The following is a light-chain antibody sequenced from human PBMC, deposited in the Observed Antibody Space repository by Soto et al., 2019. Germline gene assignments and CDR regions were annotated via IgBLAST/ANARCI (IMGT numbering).Light chain of an antibody. Sequence: IVLTQSPGTLSLSPGERATLSCRASQSVSSSYLTWYQQKPGQAPRLLIYGASSRATGIPDRFSGSGSGTDFTLTISRLEPEDFAVYYCQQYDSSPFTFGPGTKVDIK. CDR3: QQYDSSPFT. CDR1: QSVSSSY. J-gene: IGKJ3*01. CDR2: GAS. V-gene: IGKV3-20*01.